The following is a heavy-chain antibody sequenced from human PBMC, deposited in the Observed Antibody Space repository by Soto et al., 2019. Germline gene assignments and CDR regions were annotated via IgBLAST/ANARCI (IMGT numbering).Heavy chain of an antibody. J-gene: IGHJ3*02. D-gene: IGHD6-19*01. V-gene: IGHV3-74*01. Sequence: GGSLRLSCAASGFTFSSYWMHWVRQAPGKGLVWVSRINSDGSSTSYADSVKGRFTISRDNAKNTLYLQMNSLRAEDTAVYYCARVVSSGWYSQLRGGVDAFDIWGQGTMVTVSS. CDR1: GFTFSSYW. CDR2: INSDGSST. CDR3: ARVVSSGWYSQLRGGVDAFDI.